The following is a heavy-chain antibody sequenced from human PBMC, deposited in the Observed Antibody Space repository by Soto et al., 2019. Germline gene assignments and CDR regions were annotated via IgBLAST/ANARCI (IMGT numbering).Heavy chain of an antibody. J-gene: IGHJ5*02. CDR3: VRRHVSATGIDWFDP. V-gene: IGHV1-3*01. Sequence: ASVKVSCTTSGYTFTSYGIHWVRQAPGQRLEWMGWINAANGDTKYSPKFQGSVTITRDTSASTAYMELSSLRSEDTAVYYCVRRHVSATGIDWFDPWGQGTLVTVSS. D-gene: IGHD6-13*01. CDR1: GYTFTSYG. CDR2: INAANGDT.